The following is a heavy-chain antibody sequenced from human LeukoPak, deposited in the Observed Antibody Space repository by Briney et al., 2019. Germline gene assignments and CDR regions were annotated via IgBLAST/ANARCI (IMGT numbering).Heavy chain of an antibody. CDR1: GFTFDDYA. CDR2: ISWNSGSI. CDR3: AKDLNQASAAYYFDC. J-gene: IGHJ4*02. D-gene: IGHD6-13*01. V-gene: IGHV3-9*01. Sequence: GRSLRLSYAASGFTFDDYAMHWVRLAPGKGLEWDSDISWNSGSIGYADSVKGRFTISRDNSKNTVYLQMNSLRTEDTAVYYCAKDLNQASAAYYFDCWGQGTLVTVSS.